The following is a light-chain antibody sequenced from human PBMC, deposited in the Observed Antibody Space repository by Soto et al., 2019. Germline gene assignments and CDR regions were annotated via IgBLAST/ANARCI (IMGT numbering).Light chain of an antibody. CDR3: QQCYMGWT. CDR2: DAS. CDR1: QSFGRF. J-gene: IGKJ1*01. V-gene: IGKV1-5*01. Sequence: DIQMTQSPSTMSASVGDRVTITCRASQSFGRFLAWYQHQPGKAPKLLIYDASTLESGVPSRFSGTGSGTEFTFSITSLQPEDFGTYYCQQCYMGWTFGQGTKVDFK.